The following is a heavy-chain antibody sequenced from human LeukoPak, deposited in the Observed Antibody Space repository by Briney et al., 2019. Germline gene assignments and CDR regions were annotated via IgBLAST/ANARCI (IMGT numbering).Heavy chain of an antibody. Sequence: SETLSLTCTVSGGSISSYYWGWIRQPAGKGLEWIGRIYTSGSTNYNPSLKSRVTMSVDTSKNQFSLKMSSVTAADTAVYYCARGGGYCSGGSCYFMKRYYYYGMDLWGQGTTVTVSS. CDR1: GGSISSYY. CDR3: ARGGGYCSGGSCYFMKRYYYYGMDL. V-gene: IGHV4-4*07. D-gene: IGHD2-15*01. CDR2: IYTSGST. J-gene: IGHJ6*02.